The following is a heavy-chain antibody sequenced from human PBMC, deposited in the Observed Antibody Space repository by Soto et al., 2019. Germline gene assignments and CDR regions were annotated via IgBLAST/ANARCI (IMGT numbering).Heavy chain of an antibody. CDR3: ALWSLAAAVGGIDP. CDR2: IYYSGST. CDR1: GGSTSSYY. D-gene: IGHD6-13*01. J-gene: IGHJ5*02. Sequence: SETLSLTCTVSGGSTSSYYWSWIRQPPGKGLEWIGYIYYSGSTSYNPSLKSRVTMSVDTSKNQFSLKLSSVTAADTAVYYCALWSLAAAVGGIDPWGQGTLVTVSS. V-gene: IGHV4-59*12.